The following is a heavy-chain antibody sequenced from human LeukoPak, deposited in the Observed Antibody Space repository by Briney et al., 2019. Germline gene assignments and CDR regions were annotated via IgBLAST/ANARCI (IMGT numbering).Heavy chain of an antibody. CDR1: GYTFTGHY. Sequence: ASVKVSCKASGYTFTGHYIHWVRQAPGQGLEWMGFINPNSGGTNYAQKFQGRVTMTRDTSITTAYMELRRVTSDDTAVYYCARVGHTSGWDFDYWGQGTLVTASS. V-gene: IGHV1-2*02. D-gene: IGHD6-19*01. CDR3: ARVGHTSGWDFDY. J-gene: IGHJ4*02. CDR2: INPNSGGT.